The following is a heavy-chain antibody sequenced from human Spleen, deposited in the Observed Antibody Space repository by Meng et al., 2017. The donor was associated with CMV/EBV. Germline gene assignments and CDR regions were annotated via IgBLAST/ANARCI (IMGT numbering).Heavy chain of an antibody. CDR2: IYAGDSDT. CDR3: AMTTVVNPARGYFQH. J-gene: IGHJ1*01. Sequence: SGHRFTNYWIGWVRQMPGKGLEWMGIIYAGDSDTRYSPSFQGQVTISADNSISTAYLQWSSLKASDTAMYYCAMTTVVNPARGYFQHWGQGTLVTVSS. CDR1: GHRFTNYW. V-gene: IGHV5-51*01. D-gene: IGHD4-23*01.